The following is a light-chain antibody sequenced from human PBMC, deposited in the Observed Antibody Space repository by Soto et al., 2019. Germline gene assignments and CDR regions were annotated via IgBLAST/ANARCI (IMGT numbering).Light chain of an antibody. CDR3: QQRRNWPLT. CDR2: DAS. J-gene: IGKJ4*01. Sequence: ETVLTRSPASLSLSPVERATLSCMASQSVSTYLAWYQQNPGQAPRLLIYDASNRATGIPARFSGSGSGTDFTLTISSLEPEDFAVYYCQQRRNWPLTFGGGTKVDIK. V-gene: IGKV3-11*01. CDR1: QSVSTY.